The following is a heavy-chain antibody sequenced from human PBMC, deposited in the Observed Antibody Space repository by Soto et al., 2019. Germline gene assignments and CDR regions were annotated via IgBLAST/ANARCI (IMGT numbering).Heavy chain of an antibody. CDR2: ISSSSSTI. Sequence: EVQLVESGGGLVQPGGSLRLSCAASGFTFSSYSMNWVRQAPGKGLEWVSYISSSSSTIYYADSVKGRFTISRDNAKNSLCLQMNSLRDEDTAVYYCATTYCSSTSCYQDYWGQGTLVTVSS. CDR1: GFTFSSYS. J-gene: IGHJ4*02. D-gene: IGHD2-2*01. CDR3: ATTYCSSTSCYQDY. V-gene: IGHV3-48*02.